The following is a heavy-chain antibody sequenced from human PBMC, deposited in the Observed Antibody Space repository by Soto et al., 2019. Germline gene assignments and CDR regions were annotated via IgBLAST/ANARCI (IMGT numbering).Heavy chain of an antibody. J-gene: IGHJ5*02. CDR1: GGSISSYY. Sequence: SETLSLTCTVSGGSISSYYWSWIRQPPGKGLEWIGYIYYSGSTNYNPSLKSRVTISVDTSKNQFSLKLSSVTAADTAVYYCARVRYCSGGRCLDNWFDPWGQGTLVTVSS. CDR2: IYYSGST. V-gene: IGHV4-59*12. D-gene: IGHD2-15*01. CDR3: ARVRYCSGGRCLDNWFDP.